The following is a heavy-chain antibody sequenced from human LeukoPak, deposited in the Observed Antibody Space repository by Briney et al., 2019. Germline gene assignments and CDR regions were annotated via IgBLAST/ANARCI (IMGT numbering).Heavy chain of an antibody. CDR2: VDYSGSA. V-gene: IGHV4-59*01. CDR3: ARHRRNYGMDV. J-gene: IGHJ6*02. Sequence: SETLSLTCTVSGGSISSYYWSWIRQPPGKGLEWIGFVDYSGSANYNPSLKSRVTISVDTSKTQFSLKLSSVTAADTAVYYCARHRRNYGMDVWGQGTTVTVSS. CDR1: GGSISSYY.